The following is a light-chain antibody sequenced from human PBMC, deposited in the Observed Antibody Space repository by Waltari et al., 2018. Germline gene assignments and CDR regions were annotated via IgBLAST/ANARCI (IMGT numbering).Light chain of an antibody. CDR2: GQD. V-gene: IGLV3-19*01. CDR1: SLRRSF. Sequence: SSELIEDPAVSVALGQTVSITCEGDSLRRSFASWYQQGPGQAPILILYGQDNRPSGIPDRFSGSTSGNTASLTITGAQAEDEADYYCLSRDTTSTRVFGGGTRLTV. J-gene: IGLJ3*02. CDR3: LSRDTTSTRV.